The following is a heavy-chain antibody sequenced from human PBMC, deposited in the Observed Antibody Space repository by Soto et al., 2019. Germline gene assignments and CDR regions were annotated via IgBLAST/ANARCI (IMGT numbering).Heavy chain of an antibody. J-gene: IGHJ6*04. CDR2: IYYSGST. Sequence: TSETLSLTCTVSGGSISSSSYYWGWIRQPPGRGLEWIGSIYYSGSTYYNPSLKSRVTISVDTSKNQFSLKLSSVTAADTAVYYCARLAAAGKGYVMDVWGKGTTVTVSS. CDR3: ARLAAAGKGYVMDV. D-gene: IGHD6-13*01. V-gene: IGHV4-39*01. CDR1: GGSISSSSYY.